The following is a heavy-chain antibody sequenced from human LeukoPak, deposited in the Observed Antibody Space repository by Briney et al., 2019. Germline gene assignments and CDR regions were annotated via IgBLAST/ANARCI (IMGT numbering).Heavy chain of an antibody. J-gene: IGHJ6*02. V-gene: IGHV1-24*01. Sequence: ASVTVSFKVSGYTLTELSMFWVRQAPGKGLEWMGSFDPEDGKTVYAQKFQGRVTMTEDTSTDTAYMELSSLRSEDTAVYYCATGYLVTAGLMDVWGQGTTVTDSS. D-gene: IGHD6-13*01. CDR2: FDPEDGKT. CDR3: ATGYLVTAGLMDV. CDR1: GYTLTELS.